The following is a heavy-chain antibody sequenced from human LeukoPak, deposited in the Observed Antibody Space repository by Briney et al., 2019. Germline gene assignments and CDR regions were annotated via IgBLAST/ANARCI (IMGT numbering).Heavy chain of an antibody. CDR2: IYYSGST. CDR1: GGSISSSSYC. Sequence: SETLSLTCTVSGGSISSSSYCWGWIRQPPGQGLEWIGSIYYSGSTYYNPSLKSRVTISVDTSKNQFPLKLSSVTAADTAVYYCARRSSCSGGSCYPFDYWGQGTLVTVSS. CDR3: ARRSSCSGGSCYPFDY. J-gene: IGHJ4*02. V-gene: IGHV4-39*01. D-gene: IGHD2-15*01.